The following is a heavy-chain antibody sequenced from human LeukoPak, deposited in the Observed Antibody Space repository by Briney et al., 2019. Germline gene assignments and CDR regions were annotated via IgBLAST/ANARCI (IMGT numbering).Heavy chain of an antibody. D-gene: IGHD1-1*01. CDR3: ASRDNWNDPFDY. J-gene: IGHJ4*02. CDR1: GGTFSSYA. V-gene: IGHV1-69*13. Sequence: SVKVSCKASGGTFSSYAISWVRQAPGQGLEWMGGIIPIFGTANYAQKFQGRVTITADESTSTAAMELSSLRSEDTAVYYCASRDNWNDPFDYWGQGTLVTVSS. CDR2: IIPIFGTA.